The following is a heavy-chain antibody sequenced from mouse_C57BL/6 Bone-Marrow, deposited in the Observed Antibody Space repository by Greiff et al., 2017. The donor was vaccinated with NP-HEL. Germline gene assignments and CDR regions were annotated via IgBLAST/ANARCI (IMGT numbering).Heavy chain of an antibody. V-gene: IGHV5-4*01. J-gene: IGHJ1*03. D-gene: IGHD1-1*01. Sequence: EVQLVESGGGLVKPGGSLKLSCAASGFTFSSYAMSWVRQTPEKRLEWVATISDGGSYTYYPDNVKGRFTISRDNATNNLYLQMSHLKSEDTAMYYCARARNYYGSSDWYFDVWGTGTTVTVSA. CDR1: GFTFSSYA. CDR2: ISDGGSYT. CDR3: ARARNYYGSSDWYFDV.